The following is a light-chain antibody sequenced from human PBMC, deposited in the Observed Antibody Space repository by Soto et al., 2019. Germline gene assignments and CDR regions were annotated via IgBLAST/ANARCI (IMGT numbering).Light chain of an antibody. CDR3: QQSYSKRT. J-gene: IGKJ1*01. CDR1: QSISSY. Sequence: DIQMTQSPSSLPASVGDRVTITCRASQSISSYLNWYQQKPGKAPKLLIYAASSLQSGVPSRFSGSGSGTDFTLTISSLQPEDFATYYCQQSYSKRTFGQGTK. V-gene: IGKV1-39*01. CDR2: AAS.